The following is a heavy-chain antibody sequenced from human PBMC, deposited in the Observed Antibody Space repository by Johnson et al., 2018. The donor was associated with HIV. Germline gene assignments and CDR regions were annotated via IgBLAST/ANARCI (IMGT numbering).Heavy chain of an antibody. CDR2: IRSKTDGGTS. D-gene: IGHD2-8*01. CDR3: TTARTYF. CDR1: GFTFSNAW. J-gene: IGHJ3*01. Sequence: VQLVESGGGVVQPGGSLRLSCAASGFTFSNAWMSWVRQAPGKGREWVGRIRSKTDGGTSDYAAPVKGRFSISRDDSKNTVYLQMNSLTTEDTAVYYCTTARTYFWGQGTMVTVSS. V-gene: IGHV3-15*01.